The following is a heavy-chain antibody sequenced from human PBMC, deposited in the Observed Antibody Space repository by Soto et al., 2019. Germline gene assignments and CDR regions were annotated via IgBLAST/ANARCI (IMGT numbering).Heavy chain of an antibody. CDR1: GGSILSSSYY. CDR3: ARRNELLWFGELLTDAFDI. D-gene: IGHD3-10*01. CDR2: IYYSGST. V-gene: IGHV4-39*01. J-gene: IGHJ3*02. Sequence: PSATLSLTCTFSGGSILSSSYYWGWIRQPPGKGLEWIGSIYYSGSTYYNPSLKSRVTISVDTSKNQFSLKLSSVTAADTAVYYCARRNELLWFGELLTDAFDIWGQGTMVT.